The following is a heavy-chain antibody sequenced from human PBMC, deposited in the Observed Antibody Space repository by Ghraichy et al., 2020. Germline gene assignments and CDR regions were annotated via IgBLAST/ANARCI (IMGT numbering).Heavy chain of an antibody. D-gene: IGHD3-10*01. V-gene: IGHV3-23*01. Sequence: GGSLRLSCAASGFTFSSYAMSWVRQAPGKGLEWVSAISGSGGSTYYADSVKGRFTISRDNSKNTLYLQMNSLRAEDTAVYYCAKDRELLWFGDSEDYFDYWSQGTLVTVSS. J-gene: IGHJ4*02. CDR3: AKDRELLWFGDSEDYFDY. CDR2: ISGSGGST. CDR1: GFTFSSYA.